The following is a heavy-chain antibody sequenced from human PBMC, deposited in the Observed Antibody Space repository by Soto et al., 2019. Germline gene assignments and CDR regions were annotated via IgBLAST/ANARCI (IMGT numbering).Heavy chain of an antibody. CDR2: IFDSGNA. V-gene: IGHV4-59*08. Sequence: QVQLQESGPGLVKPSETLSLTCTVSGGSINSYCWSWIRQPPGKGLEWIAYIFDSGNANYNPSLKSRVTISVYTSKNQFSLKLTSVTAADTAVYYCARHRRTTVAKFYCDNWGQGALVTVSS. J-gene: IGHJ4*02. CDR3: ARHRRTTVAKFYCDN. D-gene: IGHD4-4*01. CDR1: GGSINSYC.